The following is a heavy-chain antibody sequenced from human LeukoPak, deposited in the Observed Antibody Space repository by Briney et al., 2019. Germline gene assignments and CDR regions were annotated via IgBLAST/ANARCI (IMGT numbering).Heavy chain of an antibody. CDR2: ISAYNGDT. D-gene: IGHD6-13*01. V-gene: IGHV1-2*04. Sequence: ASAKVSCKASGGTFTHFGINWVRQAPGHGLEWMGWISAYNGDTNYAQKFQGWVTMTRDTSISTAYMELSRLRSDDTAVYYCARGDVAAAYPDFDYWGQGTLVTVSS. CDR1: GGTFTHFG. CDR3: ARGDVAAAYPDFDY. J-gene: IGHJ4*02.